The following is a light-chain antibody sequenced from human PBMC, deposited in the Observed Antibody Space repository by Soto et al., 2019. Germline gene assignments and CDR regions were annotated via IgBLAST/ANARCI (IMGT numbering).Light chain of an antibody. Sequence: ETVMTQSPATLSVSPGEIATLSFSASQSVNSNLAWYQQNPGQTPRLLLYRASTRATGIPARFSGSGSGTEFTLTITSLQSEDFAVYYCLQYNDGPPWTFGPGTKVDIK. CDR3: LQYNDGPPWT. V-gene: IGKV3-15*01. CDR2: RAS. CDR1: QSVNSN. J-gene: IGKJ1*01.